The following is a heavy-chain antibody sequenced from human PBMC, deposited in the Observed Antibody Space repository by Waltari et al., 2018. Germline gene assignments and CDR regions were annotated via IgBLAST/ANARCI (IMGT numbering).Heavy chain of an antibody. CDR2: IKGDGYRT. D-gene: IGHD6-19*01. CDR1: GFTFSNYG. V-gene: IGHV3-74*01. Sequence: EVQLVESGGGLGQPGGSLRLSCAASGFTFSNYGMPGVRQAPGRGVGGVSRIKGDGYRTDYADSVTGRFTVSRDNARNTVYLQMNSLRAEDTAVYYCARLEAEQWLGDYWGQGTLVTVSS. CDR3: ARLEAEQWLGDY. J-gene: IGHJ4*02.